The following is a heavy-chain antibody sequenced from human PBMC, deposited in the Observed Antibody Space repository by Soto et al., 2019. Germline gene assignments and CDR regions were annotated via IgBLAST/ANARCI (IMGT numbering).Heavy chain of an antibody. V-gene: IGHV4-59*01. CDR1: GGSISSYY. Sequence: PSETLSLTCTVSGGSISSYYWSWIRQAPGKGLEWIGYIYYSGSTNYNPSLKSRVTISVDTSKNQFSLKLSSVTAADTAVYYCARARSADYYYGMDVWGQGTTVT. CDR2: IYYSGST. CDR3: ARARSADYYYGMDV. J-gene: IGHJ6*02.